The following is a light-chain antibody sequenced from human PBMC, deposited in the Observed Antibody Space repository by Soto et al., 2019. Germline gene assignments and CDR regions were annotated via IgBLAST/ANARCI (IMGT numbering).Light chain of an antibody. CDR2: EVS. Sequence: QSALTQPASVSGSPGQSITISCTGTSSDVGGYKYVSWYQQHPGKAPKLIIYEVSKRPSGVSHRFSGSKSGNTASLTISGLQAEDGADYYCSSYTSGSTLVVFGGGTKLTVL. CDR1: SSDVGGYKY. CDR3: SSYTSGSTLVV. J-gene: IGLJ3*02. V-gene: IGLV2-14*01.